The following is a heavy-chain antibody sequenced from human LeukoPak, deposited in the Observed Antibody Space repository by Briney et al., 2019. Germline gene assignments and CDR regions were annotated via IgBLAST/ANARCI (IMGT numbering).Heavy chain of an antibody. CDR1: GGSISSSNW. J-gene: IGHJ4*02. D-gene: IGHD3-22*01. CDR2: IYHSGST. V-gene: IGHV4-4*02. Sequence: SETLSLTCAVSGGSISSSNWWSWVRQPPGKGLEWIGEIYHSGSTNYNPSLKSRVTISVDKSKNQFSLKLSSVTAADTAVYYCARFHIGGKTKSYYYDSSGYYRTFDYWGQGTLVTVSS. CDR3: ARFHIGGKTKSYYYDSSGYYRTFDY.